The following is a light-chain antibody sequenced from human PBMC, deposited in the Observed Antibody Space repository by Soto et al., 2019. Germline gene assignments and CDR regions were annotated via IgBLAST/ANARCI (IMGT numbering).Light chain of an antibody. CDR2: KAS. CDR1: QTISSW. J-gene: IGKJ1*01. CDR3: QHYTSYSEA. V-gene: IGKV1-5*03. Sequence: DIQMTQSPSTLSGSVGDRVTITCRASQTISSWLAWYQQKPGKAPKLLIYKASTLKSGVPSRFSGSGSGTEFTLTISSLQPDDFATYYCQHYTSYSEAFGQGTKVAI.